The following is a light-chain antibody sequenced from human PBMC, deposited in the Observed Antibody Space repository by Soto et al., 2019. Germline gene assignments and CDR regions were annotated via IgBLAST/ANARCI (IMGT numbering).Light chain of an antibody. CDR2: STN. V-gene: IGLV8-61*01. Sequence: QAVVTQEPSFSVSPGGTVTLTCGLSSGSVSTNYHPSWYQQTPGQAPRTLIYSTNTRSSGVPDRFSGSILGNKAALTITGAQADDESDYYCVLYMGSGTGVFGGGTKVTVL. CDR1: SGSVSTNYH. CDR3: VLYMGSGTGV. J-gene: IGLJ3*02.